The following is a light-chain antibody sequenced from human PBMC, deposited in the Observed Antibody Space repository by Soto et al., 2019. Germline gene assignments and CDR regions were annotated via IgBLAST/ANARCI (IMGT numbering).Light chain of an antibody. CDR3: QQRSNWPPVFT. Sequence: EIVLTQSPATLSLSPGERATLSCRASPSVSSYFAWYQQKPGQAPRLLIYDASSRATGIPARFSGSGSGTDFTLTISSLEPEDFAVYYCQQRSNWPPVFTFGPGTKVDIK. J-gene: IGKJ3*01. CDR2: DAS. V-gene: IGKV3-11*01. CDR1: PSVSSY.